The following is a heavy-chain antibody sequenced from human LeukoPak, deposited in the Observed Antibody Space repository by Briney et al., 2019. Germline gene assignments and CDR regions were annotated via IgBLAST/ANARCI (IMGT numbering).Heavy chain of an antibody. Sequence: SETLSLTCAVYGGSFSGYHWSWFRQPPGKGLEWIGESNYRGSANYNPSLKSRVTISVDTSKNQFSLKLSSVTAADTAVYYCARGFGPRSRIAAAGTPPRYWGQGTLVTVSS. CDR2: SNYRGSA. V-gene: IGHV4-34*01. J-gene: IGHJ4*02. CDR1: GGSFSGYH. D-gene: IGHD6-13*01. CDR3: ARGFGPRSRIAAAGTPPRY.